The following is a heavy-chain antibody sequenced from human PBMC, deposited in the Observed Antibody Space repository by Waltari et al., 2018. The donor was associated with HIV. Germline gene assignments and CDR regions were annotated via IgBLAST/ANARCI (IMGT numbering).Heavy chain of an antibody. CDR1: GFSPSPSAVP. J-gene: IGHJ4*02. D-gene: IGHD3-22*01. Sequence: QLTLTESGPTLVKPTQTLTLPCTFPGFSPSPSAVPSACIRQPPGKALEWLALIYWDDDKRYSPSLKSRLTIIKDTSKNQVVLTMTNMDPVDTATYYCAHRPPFYYDSGALPFFDYWGRGTLVTVSS. CDR2: IYWDDDK. CDR3: AHRPPFYYDSGALPFFDY. V-gene: IGHV2-5*02.